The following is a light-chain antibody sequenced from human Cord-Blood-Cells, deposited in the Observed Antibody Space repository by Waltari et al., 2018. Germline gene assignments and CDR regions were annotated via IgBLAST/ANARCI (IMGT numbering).Light chain of an antibody. CDR1: QGISSY. CDR3: QQYYSYPHT. V-gene: IGKV1-8*01. Sequence: ASRMTQSPSSLSASTGDRVTITCRASQGISSYLAWYQQKPGKAPKLLIYAASTLQSGVPSRFSGSGSGTDFTLTISCLQSEDFATYYCQQYYSYPHTFGQGTKLEIK. J-gene: IGKJ2*01. CDR2: AAS.